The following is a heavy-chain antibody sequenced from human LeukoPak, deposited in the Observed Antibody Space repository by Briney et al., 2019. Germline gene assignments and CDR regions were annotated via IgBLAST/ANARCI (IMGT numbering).Heavy chain of an antibody. J-gene: IGHJ5*02. V-gene: IGHV5-51*01. D-gene: IGHD1-26*01. CDR1: GYRFANYW. CDR2: IYPGDSDI. CDR3: ARRGSYYWFDP. Sequence: GESLKISCKGSGYRFANYWIAWVRQMPGKGLEWMGIIYPGDSDIRYSPSFQGQVIISADKSISTVFLQWNSLKSSDTAMYYCARRGSYYWFDPWGQGTLVTVSS.